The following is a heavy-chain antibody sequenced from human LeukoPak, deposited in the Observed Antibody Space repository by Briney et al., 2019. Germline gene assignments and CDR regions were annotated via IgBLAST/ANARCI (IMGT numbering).Heavy chain of an antibody. V-gene: IGHV3-30-3*01. D-gene: IGHD5-12*01. CDR2: ISYDGSNK. J-gene: IGHJ4*02. CDR1: GFTFSSYA. Sequence: GGSLRLSCAASGFTFSSYAMSWVRQAPGKGLEWVAVISYDGSNKYYADSVKGRFTISRDNSKNTLYLQMNSLRAEDTAVYYCARDQGPDGYMYYFDYWGQGTLVTVSS. CDR3: ARDQGPDGYMYYFDY.